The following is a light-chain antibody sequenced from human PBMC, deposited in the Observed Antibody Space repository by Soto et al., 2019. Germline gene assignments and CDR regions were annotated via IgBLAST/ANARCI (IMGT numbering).Light chain of an antibody. J-gene: IGKJ2*01. V-gene: IGKV1-5*03. CDR2: RAS. CDR3: QQYSGYSPYT. CDR1: QSIGSS. Sequence: DIQMTQSPSTLSASVGDRVTITCRASQSIGSSLAWYQQKPGKAPKLLIYRASTLEDGVPSRFSGSGSGAEFSLTISSLQPDDFATYDGQQYSGYSPYTFGQGTKLEI.